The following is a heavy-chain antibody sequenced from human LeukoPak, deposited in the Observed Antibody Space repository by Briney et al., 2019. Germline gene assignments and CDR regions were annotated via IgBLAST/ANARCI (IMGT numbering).Heavy chain of an antibody. CDR2: INSNSGAR. CDR3: ARGRGGATTGFDH. CDR1: GYTFSDYY. J-gene: IGHJ4*02. Sequence: GASVKVSCKASGYTFSDYYMHWVRQAPGQGLESMGWINSNSGARNYAPKFQGRVTFSRDNSISTAYMELSSLRSDDTAIYYCARGRGGATTGFDHWGQGTLVTVSS. V-gene: IGHV1-2*02. D-gene: IGHD1-26*01.